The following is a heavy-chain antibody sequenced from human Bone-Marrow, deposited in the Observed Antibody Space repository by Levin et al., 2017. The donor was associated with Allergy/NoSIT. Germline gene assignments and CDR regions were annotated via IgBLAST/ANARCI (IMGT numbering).Heavy chain of an antibody. Sequence: GESLKISCAASGFTFSSHWMHWVRQAPGKGLVWVSHINSDGSTTNYADSVKGRFTISRDNAKNTLYLHMNSLRAEDTAVYYCAGEKISVGTLDYWGQGTLVAVSS. CDR3: AGEKISVGTLDY. V-gene: IGHV3-74*01. CDR1: GFTFSSHW. D-gene: IGHD5-12*01. J-gene: IGHJ4*02. CDR2: INSDGSTT.